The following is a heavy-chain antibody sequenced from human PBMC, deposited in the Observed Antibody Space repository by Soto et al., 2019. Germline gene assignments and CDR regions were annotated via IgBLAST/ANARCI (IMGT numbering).Heavy chain of an antibody. V-gene: IGHV4-34*01. D-gene: IGHD3-3*01. Sequence: QVQLQQWGAGLLKPSETLSLTCAVYGGSFSGYYWSWIRQPPGKGLEWIGEINHSGSTNYNPSLKSRVTISVDTSKNQFSLKLSSVTAADTAVYYCARGAVTYYDFWSGYYTANWFDPWGQGTLVTVSS. J-gene: IGHJ5*02. CDR1: GGSFSGYY. CDR2: INHSGST. CDR3: ARGAVTYYDFWSGYYTANWFDP.